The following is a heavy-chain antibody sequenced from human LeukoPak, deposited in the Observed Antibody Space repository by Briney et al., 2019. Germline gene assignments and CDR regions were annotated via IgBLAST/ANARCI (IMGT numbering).Heavy chain of an antibody. Sequence: APVKVSCKASGYTFTGYYMHWVRQAPGQGLEWMGWINPNSGGTNYAQKFQGRVTMTRDTSISTAYMELSRLRSDDTAVYYCARAWIQLGYYYMDVWGKGTTVTVSS. J-gene: IGHJ6*03. CDR3: ARAWIQLGYYYMDV. V-gene: IGHV1-2*02. D-gene: IGHD5-18*01. CDR2: INPNSGGT. CDR1: GYTFTGYY.